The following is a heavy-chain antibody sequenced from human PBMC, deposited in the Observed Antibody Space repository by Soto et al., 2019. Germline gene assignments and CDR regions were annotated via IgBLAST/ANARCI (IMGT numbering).Heavy chain of an antibody. CDR1: GYTFTSYA. CDR2: INAGNGNT. V-gene: IGHV1-3*01. CDR3: ARDGAGCSSTSCLYWVGWFDP. J-gene: IGHJ5*02. D-gene: IGHD2-2*01. Sequence: QVQLVQSGAEVKKPGASVKVSCKASGYTFTSYAMHWVRQAPGQRLEWMGWINAGNGNTKSSQKFQGRATITGDTTASTAYMELSSLRSEDTAVYYCARDGAGCSSTSCLYWVGWFDPWGQGTLVTVSS.